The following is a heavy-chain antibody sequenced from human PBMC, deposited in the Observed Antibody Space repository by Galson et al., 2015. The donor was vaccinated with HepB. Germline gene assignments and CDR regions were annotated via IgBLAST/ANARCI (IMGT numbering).Heavy chain of an antibody. J-gene: IGHJ6*02. V-gene: IGHV3-23*01. CDR1: GFTFSGFA. Sequence: SLRLSCAASGFTFSGFAMSWVRQAPGKGLEWVSVIGNSGGSTYYADSVKGRFTISRDNSKNTLYLQMNSLRAEDTAVYYCARGGLLWAGGMDVWGQGTTVTVSS. D-gene: IGHD3-10*02. CDR3: ARGGLLWAGGMDV. CDR2: IGNSGGST.